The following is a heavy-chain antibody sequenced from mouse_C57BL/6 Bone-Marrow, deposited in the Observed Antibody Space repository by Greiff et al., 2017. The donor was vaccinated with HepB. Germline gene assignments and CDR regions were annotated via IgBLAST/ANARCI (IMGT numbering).Heavy chain of an antibody. J-gene: IGHJ2*01. CDR2: ISYDGSN. V-gene: IGHV3-6*01. Sequence: VQLQQSGPGLVKPSQSLSLTCSVTGYSITSGYYWNWIRQFPGNKLEWMGYISYDGSNNYNPSLKNRISITRDTSKNQFFLKLNSVTTEDTATYYCARDDYYGSSYSFDYWGQGTTLTVSS. CDR1: GYSITSGYY. D-gene: IGHD1-1*01. CDR3: ARDDYYGSSYSFDY.